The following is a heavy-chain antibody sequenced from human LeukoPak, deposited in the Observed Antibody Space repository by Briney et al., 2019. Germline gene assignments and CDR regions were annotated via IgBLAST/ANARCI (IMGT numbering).Heavy chain of an antibody. Sequence: QSGGSLRLSCAASGFTFDDYAMHWVRQAPGKGLEWVSGISWNSGSIGYADSVKGRFTISRDNAKNSLYLQMNSLRADDTAVYYCARDSSMLRGPLVIYYFDFWGQGTLVTVSS. CDR2: ISWNSGSI. CDR3: ARDSSMLRGPLVIYYFDF. J-gene: IGHJ4*02. V-gene: IGHV3-9*01. D-gene: IGHD3-10*01. CDR1: GFTFDDYA.